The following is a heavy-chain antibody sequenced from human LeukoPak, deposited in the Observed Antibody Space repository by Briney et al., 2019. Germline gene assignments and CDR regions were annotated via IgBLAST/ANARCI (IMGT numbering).Heavy chain of an antibody. CDR1: GYSFTSYW. V-gene: IGHV5-51*01. D-gene: IGHD6-19*01. Sequence: GESLKISCKGSGYSFTSYWIGWVRQMPGKGLEWMGIIYPGDSDTRYSPSFQGQVTVSADKSISTAYLQWSSLKASDTAMYYCARHHHSSGSLFDYWGQGTLVTVSS. CDR2: IYPGDSDT. CDR3: ARHHHSSGSLFDY. J-gene: IGHJ4*02.